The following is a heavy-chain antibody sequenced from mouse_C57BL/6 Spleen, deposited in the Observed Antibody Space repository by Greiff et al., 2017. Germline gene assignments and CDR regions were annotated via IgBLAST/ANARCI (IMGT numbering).Heavy chain of an antibody. D-gene: IGHD3-3*01. V-gene: IGHV1-7*01. CDR3: ARGGDRGY. CDR1: GYTFTSYW. J-gene: IGHJ2*01. Sequence: VQLQQSGAELAKPGASVKLSCKASGYTFTSYWMHWVKQRPGQGLEWIGYINPSSGYTKYNQKFKDKATLTAAKSSSTAYMQLSSLTYEDSAVYYWARGGDRGYWGQGTTLTVSS. CDR2: INPSSGYT.